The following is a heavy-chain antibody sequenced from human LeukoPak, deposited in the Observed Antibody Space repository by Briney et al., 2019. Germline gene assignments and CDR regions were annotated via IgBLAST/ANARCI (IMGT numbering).Heavy chain of an antibody. CDR2: ISAYNGNT. V-gene: IGHV1-18*01. J-gene: IGHJ5*02. CDR3: ARVARYYYGSGSSREVFDP. CDR1: GYTFTSYG. D-gene: IGHD3-10*01. Sequence: ASVKVSCKASGYTFTSYGISWVRQAPGQGLEWMGWISAYNGNTNYAQKLQGRVTMTTDTSTSTAYMELRSLRSDDTAVYYCARVARYYYGSGSSREVFDPWGQGTLVTVSS.